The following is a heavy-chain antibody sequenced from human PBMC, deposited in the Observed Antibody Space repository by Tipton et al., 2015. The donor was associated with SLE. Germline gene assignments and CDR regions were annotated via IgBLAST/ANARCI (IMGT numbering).Heavy chain of an antibody. V-gene: IGHV4-39*07. CDR2: IYHSGNT. CDR1: GGSISSSSYY. D-gene: IGHD3-22*01. J-gene: IGHJ4*02. Sequence: LRLSCTVSGGSISSSSYYWGWIRQPPGKGLEWIGGIYHSGNTYYNPSLKSRVSIAVDTSKNQFSLKLSSVTAADTAVYYCARDLSSAYYYADYFDYWGQGTLVTVSS. CDR3: ARDLSSAYYYADYFDY.